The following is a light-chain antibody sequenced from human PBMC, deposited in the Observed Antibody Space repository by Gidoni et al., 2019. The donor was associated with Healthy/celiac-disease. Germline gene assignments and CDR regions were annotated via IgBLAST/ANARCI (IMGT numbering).Light chain of an antibody. CDR2: AAS. V-gene: IGKV1-8*01. Sequence: AIRITQSPSSLSASTGDRVTITCRASQGISSYLPWYQQKPGKAPKLLIYAASTLQSGVPSMFSGSGSGTDFTLTISCLQSEDFATYYCQQYYSYPLTFGGGTKVEIK. CDR3: QQYYSYPLT. J-gene: IGKJ4*01. CDR1: QGISSY.